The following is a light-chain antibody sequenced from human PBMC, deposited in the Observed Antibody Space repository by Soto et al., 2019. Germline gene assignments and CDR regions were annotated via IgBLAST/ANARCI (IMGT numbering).Light chain of an antibody. Sequence: QSVLTQPASVSGAPGQSITISCTGTSSDVGAYNYDSWYQQYPGEAPKVIIYDVSHRPAGVSKRFSGSKSCNAASLTVSGLQTQDEADYYCSSYTSATTYVFGTGTKVTVL. CDR3: SSYTSATTYV. V-gene: IGLV2-14*01. CDR2: DVS. J-gene: IGLJ1*01. CDR1: SSDVGAYNY.